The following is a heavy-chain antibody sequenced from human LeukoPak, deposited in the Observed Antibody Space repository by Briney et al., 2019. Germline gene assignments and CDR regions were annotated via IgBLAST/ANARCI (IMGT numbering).Heavy chain of an antibody. Sequence: ASVKVSCKASGYTFTGYYMHWVRQAPGQGLEWMGWINPNSGGTNYAQKFQGRVTMTRDTSISTAYMELSRLRSDDTAVYYCARNRIVPAAIPFDYWGQGTLVTVSS. V-gene: IGHV1-2*02. CDR3: ARNRIVPAAIPFDY. CDR2: INPNSGGT. CDR1: GYTFTGYY. D-gene: IGHD2-2*01. J-gene: IGHJ4*02.